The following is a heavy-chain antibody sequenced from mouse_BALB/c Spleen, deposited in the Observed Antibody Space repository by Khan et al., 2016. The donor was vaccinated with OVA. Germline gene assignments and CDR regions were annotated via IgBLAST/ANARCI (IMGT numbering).Heavy chain of an antibody. CDR3: AKGVWSYFYAVDY. CDR2: IWGGGTT. CDR1: GFSLTDYD. V-gene: IGHV2-6-5*01. D-gene: IGHD2-10*02. Sequence: QVQLKESGPGLVAPSQSLSITCSVSGFSLTDYDVSWIRQPPGKGLEWLGVIWGGGTTYYNSVLETRLSIRKDNSKSRVFLKMNSLPTDDTAMYYCAKGVWSYFYAVDYWGQGTSVTVSS. J-gene: IGHJ4*01.